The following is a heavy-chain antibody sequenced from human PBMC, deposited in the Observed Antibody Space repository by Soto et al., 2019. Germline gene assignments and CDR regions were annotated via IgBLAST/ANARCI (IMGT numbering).Heavy chain of an antibody. D-gene: IGHD1-1*01. V-gene: IGHV3-23*01. CDR2: VSGGSGVT. Sequence: EVQLLESGGGLVQPGGSLRLSCAASGSSFSTYGVTWVRQAPGKGLEWVCGVSGGSGVTHYAGSVKGRFTMTGDDSKNTVYLQIHSLGVEDTAVYYCAKWNGYGDFWGQGTLVTVSS. CDR3: AKWNGYGDF. J-gene: IGHJ4*02. CDR1: GSSFSTYG.